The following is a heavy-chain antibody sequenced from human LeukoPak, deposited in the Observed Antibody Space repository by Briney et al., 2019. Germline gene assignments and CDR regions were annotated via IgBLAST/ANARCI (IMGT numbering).Heavy chain of an antibody. J-gene: IGHJ3*02. CDR3: ARDRGLLWFGELFQGFDAFDI. Sequence: GGSLRLSCAASGFTFSSYSMNWVRQAPGKGLEWVSYISSSSSTIYYADSVKGRFTISRDNAKNSLYLQMNSLRAEDTAVYYCARDRGLLWFGELFQGFDAFDIWGQGTMVTVSS. D-gene: IGHD3-10*01. CDR2: ISSSSSTI. CDR1: GFTFSSYS. V-gene: IGHV3-48*04.